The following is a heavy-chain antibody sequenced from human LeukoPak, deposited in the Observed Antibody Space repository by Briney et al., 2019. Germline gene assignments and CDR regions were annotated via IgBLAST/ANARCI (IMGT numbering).Heavy chain of an antibody. D-gene: IGHD6-13*01. J-gene: IGHJ4*02. CDR3: ASLPAAADLL. V-gene: IGHV3-30*01. CDR2: ISYDGSNK. Sequence: PGRSLRLSCAASGFTFSSYGMHWVRQAPGKGLEWVAVISYDGSNKYYADSVKGRFTISRDNSKNTLYLQMNSLRAEDTAVHYCASLPAAADLLWGQGTLVTVSS. CDR1: GFTFSSYG.